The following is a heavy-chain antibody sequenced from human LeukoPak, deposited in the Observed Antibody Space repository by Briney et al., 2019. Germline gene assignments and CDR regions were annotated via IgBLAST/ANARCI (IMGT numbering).Heavy chain of an antibody. CDR2: ISSDSTYM. V-gene: IGHV3-21*01. D-gene: IGHD6-19*01. CDR1: GFTFSSCS. J-gene: IGHJ6*02. CDR3: AREPSGRYYYSYGLDV. Sequence: GGSLRLSCAASGFTFSSCSMNWVRQAPGKGLEWVSSISSDSTYMYYTDSVKGRLTISRDNARNSLYLQMNSLTAEDTAVYYCAREPSGRYYYSYGLDVWGQGTTVTVSS.